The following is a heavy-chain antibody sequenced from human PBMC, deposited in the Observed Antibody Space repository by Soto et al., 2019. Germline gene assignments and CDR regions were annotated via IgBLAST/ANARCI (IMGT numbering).Heavy chain of an antibody. V-gene: IGHV1-8*01. CDR2: MNPNSGNT. J-gene: IGHJ5*02. D-gene: IGHD4-17*01. Sequence: QVQLVQSGAKVKKPGASVKVSCKASGYTFTSYDINWVRQATGQGLEYLGWMNPNSGNTGYVQKFQGRVTMTRDTSISTAYMELSSLRSEDTAVYFCARGVKYGAYSRWFDPWGQGTLVTVSS. CDR3: ARGVKYGAYSRWFDP. CDR1: GYTFTSYD.